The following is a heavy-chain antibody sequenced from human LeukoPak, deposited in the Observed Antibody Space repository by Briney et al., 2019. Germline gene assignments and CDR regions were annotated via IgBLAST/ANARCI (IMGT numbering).Heavy chain of an antibody. V-gene: IGHV3-53*01. CDR2: IYPAGNT. D-gene: IGHD1-26*01. Sequence: SGGSLRLSCAASGFTVSNNYMTWVRQAPGKGLEWVSVIYPAGNTYYADSVKGRFTISRDNSKNTLYLQTNSLRVEDTAVYYCTQDLGGSSFNYWGQGTLVTVSS. J-gene: IGHJ4*02. CDR3: TQDLGGSSFNY. CDR1: GFTVSNNY.